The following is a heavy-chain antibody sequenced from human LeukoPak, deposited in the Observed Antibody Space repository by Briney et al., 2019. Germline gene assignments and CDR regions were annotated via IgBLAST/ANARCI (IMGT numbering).Heavy chain of an antibody. CDR3: ARGPYSYDSSGASDI. CDR1: GGSINNYY. D-gene: IGHD3-22*01. Sequence: KPSETLSLTCTVSGGSINNYYWSWIRQPPGKGLEWIGYIYYSGSTNYNPSLKSRVTISVDTSKNQFSLRLSSVTAADTAVYFCARGPYSYDSSGASDIWGQGTMVTVSS. CDR2: IYYSGST. J-gene: IGHJ3*02. V-gene: IGHV4-59*08.